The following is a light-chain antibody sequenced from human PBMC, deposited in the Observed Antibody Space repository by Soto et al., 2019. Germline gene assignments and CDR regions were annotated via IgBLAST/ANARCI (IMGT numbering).Light chain of an antibody. CDR2: END. CDR3: ATWDKSLTIGV. V-gene: IGLV1-51*01. CDR1: SSNIGYAY. J-gene: IGLJ3*02. Sequence: QAVVTQPPSVSAAPGQKVTISCSGSSSNIGYAYVSWYQQRPGTVPKIVIYENDKRPSGIPDRFSGSKSGTSATLGITGLQAGDEADYYCATWDKSLTIGVFGGGTKLTVL.